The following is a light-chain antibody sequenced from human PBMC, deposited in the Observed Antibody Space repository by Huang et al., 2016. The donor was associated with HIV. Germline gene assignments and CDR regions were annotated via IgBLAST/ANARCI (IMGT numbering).Light chain of an antibody. CDR3: QQSYSTLLFT. J-gene: IGKJ3*01. V-gene: IGKV1-39*01. CDR2: GAS. CDR1: QSIKKY. Sequence: DIQMTQSPSSLSASVGVRVTITCRASQSIKKYLNWYQQKPGKAPKLLIYGASSLQSGVPSRFSGSASGTDFTLTISSLQPEDFATYYCQQSYSTLLFTFGPGTKVDI.